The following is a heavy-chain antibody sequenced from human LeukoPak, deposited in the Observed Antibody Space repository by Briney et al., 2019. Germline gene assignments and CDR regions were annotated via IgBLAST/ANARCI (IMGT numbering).Heavy chain of an antibody. CDR1: GGSISSSSYY. J-gene: IGHJ5*02. CDR3: ASGKTYYYGSGSLNWFDP. D-gene: IGHD3-10*01. CDR2: IYYSGST. Sequence: SETLSLTCTVSGGSISSSSYYWGWIRQPPGKGLEWIGSIYYSGSTYYNPSLKSRVTISVDTSKNQFSLKLSSVTAADTAVYYCASGKTYYYGSGSLNWFDPWGQGTLVTVSS. V-gene: IGHV4-39*07.